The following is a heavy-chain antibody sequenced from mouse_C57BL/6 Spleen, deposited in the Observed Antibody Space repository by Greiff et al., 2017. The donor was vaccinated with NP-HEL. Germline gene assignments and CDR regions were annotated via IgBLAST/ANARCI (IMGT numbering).Heavy chain of an antibody. CDR2: ISSGGSYT. CDR3: ARQKDYGGDY. V-gene: IGHV5-6*02. J-gene: IGHJ2*01. D-gene: IGHD2-4*01. Sequence: EVMLVESGGDLVKPGGSLKLSCAASGFTFSSYGMSWVRQTPDKRLEWVATISSGGSYTYYPDSVKGRFTISRDNAKNTLYLQMSSLKSEDTAMYYCARQKDYGGDYWGQGTTLTVSS. CDR1: GFTFSSYG.